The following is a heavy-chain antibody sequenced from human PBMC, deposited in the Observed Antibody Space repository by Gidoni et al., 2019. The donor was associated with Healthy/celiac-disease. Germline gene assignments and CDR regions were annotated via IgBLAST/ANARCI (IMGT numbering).Heavy chain of an antibody. V-gene: IGHV3-30*18. J-gene: IGHJ4*02. Sequence: QVQQVESGGGVVQPGRALRLSCAASGFTFSSYGMNWVRQAPGKGLEWMAVISYDGSNKYYADAVKCRFTISRDNSKNTLYLQMSSLRAEDTAVYYCAKDRVAVYSGYDRGGSYYDYWGQGTLVTVSS. CDR2: ISYDGSNK. D-gene: IGHD5-12*01. CDR1: GFTFSSYG. CDR3: AKDRVAVYSGYDRGGSYYDY.